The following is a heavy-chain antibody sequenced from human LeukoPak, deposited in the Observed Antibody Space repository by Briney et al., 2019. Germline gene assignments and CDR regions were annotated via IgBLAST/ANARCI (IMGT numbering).Heavy chain of an antibody. CDR3: ARDFDDGSGHYYFDY. J-gene: IGHJ4*02. D-gene: IGHD3-10*01. CDR1: VGTFISYA. Sequence: GSSVTVSCKASVGTFISYAISWVRQAPGQGLEWMGGIIPIFGTANYAQKFQGRVTITTDESTSTAYMELSSLRSEDTAVYYCARDFDDGSGHYYFDYWGQGTLVTVSS. V-gene: IGHV1-69*05. CDR2: IIPIFGTA.